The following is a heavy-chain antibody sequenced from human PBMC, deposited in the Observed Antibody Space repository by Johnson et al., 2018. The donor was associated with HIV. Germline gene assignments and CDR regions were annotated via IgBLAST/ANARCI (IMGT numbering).Heavy chain of an antibody. V-gene: IGHV3-74*03. CDR1: GFTFINYW. D-gene: IGHD1-14*01. CDR2: MNADGKRT. CDR3: AKEGPTGAFDI. J-gene: IGHJ3*02. Sequence: EVQLVESGGGVVRPGGSLRLSCAASGFTFINYWMHWVRQAPGQGLVWVSRMNADGKRTTYADSVKGRFTISRDNSKNSLYLQMNSLRTEDTALYYCAKEGPTGAFDIWGQGTMVTVSS.